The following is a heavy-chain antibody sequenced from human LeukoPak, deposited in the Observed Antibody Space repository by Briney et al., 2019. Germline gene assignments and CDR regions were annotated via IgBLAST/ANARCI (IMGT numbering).Heavy chain of an antibody. CDR3: ARHAYSSGSYGDY. CDR1: GGSISSYY. J-gene: IGHJ4*02. Sequence: SETLSLTCTVSGGSISSYYWSWIRQPPGKGLEWIGYIYYSGSTNYNPSLKSRVTISVDTSKNQFSLKLSSVTAADTAVYYCARHAYSSGSYGDYWGQGTLVTVSS. V-gene: IGHV4-59*08. D-gene: IGHD6-19*01. CDR2: IYYSGST.